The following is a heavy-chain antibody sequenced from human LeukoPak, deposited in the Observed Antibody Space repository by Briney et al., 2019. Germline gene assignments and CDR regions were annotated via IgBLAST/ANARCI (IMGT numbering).Heavy chain of an antibody. CDR1: GGSISSYY. V-gene: IGHV4-4*07. Sequence: SETLSLTCTVSGGSISSYYWSWIRQPAGKGLEWIGRIYTSGSTNYNPSLKSRVTMSVDTSKNQFSLKLSSVTAADTAVYYCARDGYSSGWSDYYYYMDVWGKGTTVTVSS. CDR3: ARDGYSSGWSDYYYYMDV. J-gene: IGHJ6*03. D-gene: IGHD6-19*01. CDR2: IYTSGST.